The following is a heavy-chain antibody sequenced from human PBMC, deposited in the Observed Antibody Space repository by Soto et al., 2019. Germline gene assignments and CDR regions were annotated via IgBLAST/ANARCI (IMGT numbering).Heavy chain of an antibody. V-gene: IGHV3-11*01. CDR2: ISSSGSTI. D-gene: IGHD5-18*01. CDR3: ARDGSGYMYGVYYYYGMDV. J-gene: IGHJ6*02. Sequence: QVQLVESGGGLVKPGGSLRLSCAASGFTFSDYYMSWIRQAPGKGLEWVSYISSSGSTIYYADSVKGRFTISRDNAKNTLYLQRNSLRAQDTAVYYGARDGSGYMYGVYYYYGMDVWGQGTTVTVSS. CDR1: GFTFSDYY.